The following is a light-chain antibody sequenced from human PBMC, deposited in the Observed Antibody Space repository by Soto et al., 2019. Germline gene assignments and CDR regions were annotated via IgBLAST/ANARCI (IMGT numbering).Light chain of an antibody. V-gene: IGLV2-14*03. CDR2: DVN. Sequence: QSALTQPASVSGSPGQSITISCTGTSSDVGGYNFVSWYQQHPGKVPKIMIFDVNRRPSGVSDRFSGSKSGNTASLTISGLQAEDEGDYYCCSYTSSSTHVFGSGTKLTVL. CDR3: CSYTSSSTHV. CDR1: SSDVGGYNF. J-gene: IGLJ1*01.